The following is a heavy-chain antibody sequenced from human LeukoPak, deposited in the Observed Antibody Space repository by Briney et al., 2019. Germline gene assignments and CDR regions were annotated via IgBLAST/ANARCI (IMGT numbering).Heavy chain of an antibody. CDR2: IYSGGTT. CDR3: ARGGYSSSWSHFDY. J-gene: IGHJ4*02. CDR1: GFTVSSNY. Sequence: GGSLRLSCAASGFTVSSNYMSWVRQAPGKGLEWVSVIYSGGTTNYADSVKGRFTISRDNSKNTLFLQMNSLRAEDTAVYYCARGGYSSSWSHFDYWGQGTLVTVSS. V-gene: IGHV3-53*01. D-gene: IGHD6-13*01.